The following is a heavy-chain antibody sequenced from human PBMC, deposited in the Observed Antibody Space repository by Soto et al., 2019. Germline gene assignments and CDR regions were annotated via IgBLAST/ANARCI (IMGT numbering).Heavy chain of an antibody. V-gene: IGHV4-4*07. CDR1: GGSISSYY. J-gene: IGHJ4*02. Sequence: PSETLSLTCTVSGGSISSYYWSWIRQPAGKGLEWIGRIYTSGSANYNPSLKSRVTMSVDTSKNQFTLKLSSVTAGERAVYYSARDDYGILTGYYPFDYWGQGTLVTVSS. CDR3: ARDDYGILTGYYPFDY. CDR2: IYTSGSA. D-gene: IGHD3-9*01.